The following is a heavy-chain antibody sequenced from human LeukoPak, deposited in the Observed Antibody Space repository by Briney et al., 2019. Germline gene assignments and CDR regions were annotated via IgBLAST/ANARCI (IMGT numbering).Heavy chain of an antibody. CDR2: IYYSGTT. V-gene: IGHV4-59*01. CDR3: ARGVYIAAAQYGY. CDR1: GGSISNYY. D-gene: IGHD6-13*01. Sequence: SETLSLTCTVSGGSISNYYWSWIRQPPGKGLGWIGYIYYSGTTNYNPSPKRRVTKSVDTSKNQFSLKLNSVTAADTAVYYCARGVYIAAAQYGYWGQGTLVTVSS. J-gene: IGHJ4*02.